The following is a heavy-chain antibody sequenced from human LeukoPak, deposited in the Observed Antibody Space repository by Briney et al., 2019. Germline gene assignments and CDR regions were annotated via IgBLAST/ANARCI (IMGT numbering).Heavy chain of an antibody. Sequence: SENLSLTGAVYGGSFSGYYWSWIRQPPGKGLEWIGEINHSGSTNYNPSLKSRVTISVDTSKNQFSLKLSSVTAADTAVYYCARRRYGGFQHWGQGTLVTVSS. CDR2: INHSGST. CDR1: GGSFSGYY. D-gene: IGHD3-10*01. J-gene: IGHJ1*01. CDR3: ARRRYGGFQH. V-gene: IGHV4-34*01.